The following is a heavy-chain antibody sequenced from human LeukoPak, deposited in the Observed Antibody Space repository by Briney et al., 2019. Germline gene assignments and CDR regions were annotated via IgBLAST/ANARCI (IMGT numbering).Heavy chain of an antibody. CDR2: VSSGDTTYT. J-gene: IGHJ4*02. Sequence: GGSLRLSCAVSGLSFSDYYMAWIRQAPGKGLEWVSSVSSGDTTYTNYADSVKGRFTISRDNAKNSLYLQMNSLRAEDTAVYYCARDGLGIDYWGQGTLVTVSS. V-gene: IGHV3-11*06. D-gene: IGHD3-10*01. CDR1: GLSFSDYY. CDR3: ARDGLGIDY.